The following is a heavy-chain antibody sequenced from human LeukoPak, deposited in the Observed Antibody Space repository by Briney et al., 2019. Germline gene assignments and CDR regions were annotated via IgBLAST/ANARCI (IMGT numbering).Heavy chain of an antibody. CDR1: GFTFSSYS. D-gene: IGHD6-19*01. V-gene: IGHV3-21*04. CDR2: ISSSSSSYI. CDR3: ARDPNSSGWYYFDY. J-gene: IGHJ4*02. Sequence: AGGSLRLSCAASGFTFSSYSMNWVRQAPGKGLEWVSSISSSSSSYIYYADSVKGRFTISRDNAKNSLYLQMNSLRAEDTALYYCARDPNSSGWYYFDYWGQGTLVTVSS.